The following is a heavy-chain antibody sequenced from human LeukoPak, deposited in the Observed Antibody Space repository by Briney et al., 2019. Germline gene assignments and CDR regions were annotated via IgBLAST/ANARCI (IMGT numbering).Heavy chain of an antibody. V-gene: IGHV3-23*01. CDR2: ISGSGGST. CDR1: GFTFSSYA. CDR3: VRTAGRDGGI. Sequence: PGGSLRLSCAASGFTFSSYAMSWVRQAPGKGLEWVSAISGSGGSTYYADSVKGRFAISRDNAKKSLYLQMNSLRAEDTAVYYCVRTAGRDGGIWGQGTLVTVSS. D-gene: IGHD1-1*01. J-gene: IGHJ4*02.